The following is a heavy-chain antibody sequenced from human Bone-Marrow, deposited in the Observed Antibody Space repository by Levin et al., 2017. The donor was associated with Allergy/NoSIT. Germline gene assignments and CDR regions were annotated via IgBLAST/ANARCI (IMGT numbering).Heavy chain of an antibody. Sequence: AASVKVSCKASGYTFTSYAMNWVRQAPGQGLEWMGWINTNTGNPTYAQGFTGRFVFSLDTSVSTAYLQISSLKAEDTAVYYCASSGGWSGLYYYMDVWGKGTTVTVSS. CDR1: GYTFTSYA. CDR3: ASSGGWSGLYYYMDV. V-gene: IGHV7-4-1*02. J-gene: IGHJ6*03. CDR2: INTNTGNP. D-gene: IGHD3-3*01.